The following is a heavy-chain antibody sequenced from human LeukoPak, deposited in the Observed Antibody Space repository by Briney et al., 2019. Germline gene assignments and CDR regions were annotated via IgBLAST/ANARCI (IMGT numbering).Heavy chain of an antibody. J-gene: IGHJ4*02. CDR3: ARQSCSGGSCYYSFDY. D-gene: IGHD2-15*01. V-gene: IGHV5-51*01. Sequence: GESLKISCKGSGYSFTSYWIGWVRQMPGKGLGWMGIIYPGDSDTRYSPSFQGQVTISADKSISTAYLQWSSLKASDTAMYYCARQSCSGGSCYYSFDYWGQGTLVTVSS. CDR2: IYPGDSDT. CDR1: GYSFTSYW.